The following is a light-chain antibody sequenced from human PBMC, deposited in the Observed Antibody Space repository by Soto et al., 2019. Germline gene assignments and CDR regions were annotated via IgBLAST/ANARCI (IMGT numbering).Light chain of an antibody. CDR1: SSDVGYSNH. V-gene: IGLV2-14*01. Sequence: QSAPTQPASVSGSPGQSITISCTGASSDVGYSNHVSWYQQHPGKFPKLIIYDVNNRPSGVSDRFSGSKSGNTASLTISGLQSEDDGDYYCSSYTSRDTLVFGGGTKLTVL. CDR2: DVN. CDR3: SSYTSRDTLV. J-gene: IGLJ3*02.